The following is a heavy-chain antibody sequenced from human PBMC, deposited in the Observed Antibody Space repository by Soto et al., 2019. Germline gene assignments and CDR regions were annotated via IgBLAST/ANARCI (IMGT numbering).Heavy chain of an antibody. J-gene: IGHJ4*02. CDR3: ARDWRQMSRGGLFDY. CDR2: VVPLSGTP. D-gene: IGHD3-16*01. V-gene: IGHV1-69*06. CDR1: GANSNSYS. Sequence: QVRLVQSGAEVKRPGSSVKLSCKVSGANSNSYSIAWVRQAPGQGLQWLGTVVPLSGTPNHVHQFQARVTITADTSTNTAYLDLGRRRSEDTGIYYCARDWRQMSRGGLFDYRGQGSLVTISS.